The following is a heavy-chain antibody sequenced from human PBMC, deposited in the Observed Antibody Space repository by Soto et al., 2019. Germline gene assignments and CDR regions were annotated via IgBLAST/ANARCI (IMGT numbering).Heavy chain of an antibody. D-gene: IGHD3-3*01. CDR1: GDSVNSDNFY. Sequence: PSETLSLTCTVSGDSVNSDNFYWSWIRRPPGKGLEWIGYIYYTGNTNYNPSLKSRVTMSLDTSKSQFSLKLTSVTAADTAVYYCARVRFLEWLWGQGTLVTVSS. V-gene: IGHV4-61*01. CDR2: IYYTGNT. CDR3: ARVRFLEWL. J-gene: IGHJ4*02.